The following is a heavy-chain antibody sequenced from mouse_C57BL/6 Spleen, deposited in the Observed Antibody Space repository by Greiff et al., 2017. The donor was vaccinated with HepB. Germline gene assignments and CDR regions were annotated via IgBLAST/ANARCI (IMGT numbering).Heavy chain of an antibody. Sequence: EVQLQESGAELVRPGASVKLSCTASGFNIKDDYMHWVKQRPEQGLEWIGWIDPENGDTEYASKFQGKATITADTSSNTAYLQLSSLTSEDTAVYYFTTGSYYYGSSSWFAYWGQGTLVTVSA. V-gene: IGHV14-4*01. CDR3: TTGSYYYGSSSWFAY. D-gene: IGHD1-1*01. CDR1: GFNIKDDY. CDR2: IDPENGDT. J-gene: IGHJ3*01.